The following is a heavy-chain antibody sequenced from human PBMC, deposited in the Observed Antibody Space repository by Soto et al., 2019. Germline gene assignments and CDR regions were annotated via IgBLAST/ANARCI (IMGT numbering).Heavy chain of an antibody. CDR2: TNHSGST. V-gene: IGHV4-34*01. CDR3: ARGVTIFGVVNFSSPYYYYGMDV. D-gene: IGHD3-3*01. Sequence: PSETLSLTCAVYGGSFSGYYWSWIRQPPGKGLEWIGETNHSGSTNYNPSLKSRVTISVDTSKNQFSLKLSSVTAADTAVYYCARGVTIFGVVNFSSPYYYYGMDVWGQGTTVTVSS. CDR1: GGSFSGYY. J-gene: IGHJ6*02.